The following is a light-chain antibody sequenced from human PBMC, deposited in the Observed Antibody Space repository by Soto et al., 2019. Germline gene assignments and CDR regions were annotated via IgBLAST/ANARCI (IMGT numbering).Light chain of an antibody. Sequence: QSALTQPASMSGSPGQSITISCTGTSSDVGGYNYVSWYRQHPGKAPKLMIYDVNNRPSGVSNRFSGSKSGNTASLTISGLQAEAEADYSCSSHSSRSTLVVFGGGTKLTVL. CDR1: SSDVGGYNY. CDR2: DVN. CDR3: SSHSSRSTLVV. J-gene: IGLJ2*01. V-gene: IGLV2-14*03.